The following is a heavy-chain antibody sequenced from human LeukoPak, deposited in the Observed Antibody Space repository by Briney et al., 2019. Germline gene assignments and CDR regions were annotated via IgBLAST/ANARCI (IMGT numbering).Heavy chain of an antibody. J-gene: IGHJ4*02. CDR2: ISSSSSYI. V-gene: IGHV3-21*01. CDR3: AREVDPTFDY. Sequence: GGSLRLSCAASGFTFSSYSMNWVRQAPGKGLEGVSSISSSSSYIYYADSGKGRFTISRDNAKISLYLQMNSLRAEATAVYYCAREVDPTFDYWGQGTLVTVSS. CDR1: GFTFSSYS.